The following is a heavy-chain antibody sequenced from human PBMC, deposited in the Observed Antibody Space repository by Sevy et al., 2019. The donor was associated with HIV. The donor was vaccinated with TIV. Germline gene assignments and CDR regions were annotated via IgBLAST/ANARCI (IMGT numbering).Heavy chain of an antibody. CDR2: ISAYNGNT. Sequence: ASVKVSCKASGYTFTSYGISWVRQAPGQGLEWMGWISAYNGNTNYAQKLQGRVTMTTDTSTRTAYMELRSLRSDGTAVYYCTMTYSNYRLVYYGMDVWGQGTTVTVSS. J-gene: IGHJ6*02. V-gene: IGHV1-18*01. D-gene: IGHD4-4*01. CDR1: GYTFTSYG. CDR3: TMTYSNYRLVYYGMDV.